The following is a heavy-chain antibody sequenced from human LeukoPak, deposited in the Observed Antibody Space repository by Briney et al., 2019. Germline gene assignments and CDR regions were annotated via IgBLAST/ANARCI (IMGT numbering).Heavy chain of an antibody. Sequence: GGSLRLSCAASGFTFSSYSMNWVRQAPGKGLEWVSSISSSSGYIYYADSVKGRFTISRDNAKNSLYLQMNGLRAEDTAVYYCARVVNSSWYYFDYWGQGTLVTVSS. V-gene: IGHV3-21*01. D-gene: IGHD6-13*01. CDR1: GFTFSSYS. CDR2: ISSSSGYI. CDR3: ARVVNSSWYYFDY. J-gene: IGHJ4*02.